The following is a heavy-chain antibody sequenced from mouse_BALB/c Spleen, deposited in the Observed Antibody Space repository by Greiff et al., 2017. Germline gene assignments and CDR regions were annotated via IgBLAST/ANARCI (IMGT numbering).Heavy chain of an antibody. J-gene: IGHJ2*01. CDR1: GFNIKDTY. Sequence: VQLQQSGAELVKPGASVKLSCTASGFNIKDTYMHWVKQRPEQGLEWIGRIDPANGNTKYDPKFQGKATITADTSSNTAYLQLSSLTSEDTAVYYCARSGDVGDYFDYWGQGTTLTVSS. V-gene: IGHV14-3*02. CDR2: IDPANGNT. D-gene: IGHD3-1*01. CDR3: ARSGDVGDYFDY.